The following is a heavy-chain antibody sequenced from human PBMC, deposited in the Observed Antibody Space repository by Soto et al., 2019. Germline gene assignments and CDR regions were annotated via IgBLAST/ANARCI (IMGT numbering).Heavy chain of an antibody. V-gene: IGHV3-7*01. CDR2: IKQDGSEK. J-gene: IGHJ4*02. D-gene: IGHD6-19*01. CDR3: ARAGYSSGWRFDY. CDR1: GITFSSYW. Sequence: EVQLVESWGGLVQPGGSLRRSCAASGITFSSYWMNWGLHAPGEGLEWVANIKQDGSEKNYVDSVKGRFTISRDNAKNSLYLQMNSLTAEDTAVSYCARAGYSSGWRFDYWGQGTLVTVSS.